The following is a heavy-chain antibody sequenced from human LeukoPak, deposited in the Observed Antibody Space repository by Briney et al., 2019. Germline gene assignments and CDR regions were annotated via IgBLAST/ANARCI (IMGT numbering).Heavy chain of an antibody. Sequence: ASVKVSCKVSGYTLTELSMHWVRQAPGKGREGMGGFDPEDGETIYAQKFQGRVTMTEDTSTDTAYMELSSLRSEDTAVYYCATGDYYDSSGYPRQNFDYWGQGTLVTVSS. J-gene: IGHJ4*02. V-gene: IGHV1-24*01. D-gene: IGHD3-22*01. CDR1: GYTLTELS. CDR3: ATGDYYDSSGYPRQNFDY. CDR2: FDPEDGET.